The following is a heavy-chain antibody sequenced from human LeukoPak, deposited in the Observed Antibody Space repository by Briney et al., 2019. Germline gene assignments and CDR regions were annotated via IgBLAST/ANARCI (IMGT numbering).Heavy chain of an antibody. CDR3: ARARGEGYYMDV. J-gene: IGHJ6*03. Sequence: ASVKVSCKASGYTFTGYYMHWMRQAPGQGLEWRGWINPNNGGTHYAQQFQGRVTMTRDTSITTAYMDLSSLRSDDTAVYYCARARGEGYYMDVWGKGTTVTVSS. CDR1: GYTFTGYY. V-gene: IGHV1-2*02. CDR2: INPNNGGT.